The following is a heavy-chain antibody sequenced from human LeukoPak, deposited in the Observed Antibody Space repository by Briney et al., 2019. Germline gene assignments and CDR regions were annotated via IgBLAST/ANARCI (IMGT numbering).Heavy chain of an antibody. CDR3: ASQPLVGATRDY. J-gene: IGHJ4*02. CDR1: GFTFNSYW. CDR2: IKPDGSAK. D-gene: IGHD1-26*01. V-gene: IGHV3-7*03. Sequence: GGSLRLSCAASGFTFNSYWMTWFRQAPGQGLEWVANIKPDGSAKYCVDSVKGRFTISRDNSKNTLYLQMNSLRAEDTAVYYCASQPLVGATRDYWGQGTLVTVSS.